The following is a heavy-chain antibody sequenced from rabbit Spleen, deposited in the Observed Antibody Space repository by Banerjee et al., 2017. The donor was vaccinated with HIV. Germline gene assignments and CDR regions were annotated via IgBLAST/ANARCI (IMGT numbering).Heavy chain of an antibody. V-gene: IGHV1S40*01. CDR2: IEGGSSGFT. CDR1: GFSFSSSDY. CDR3: ARDTASSFSSYGMDL. J-gene: IGHJ6*01. D-gene: IGHD6-1*01. Sequence: QSLEESGGDLVKPGASLTLTCTASGFSFSSSDYMCWVRQAPGKGLEWISCIEGGSSGFTYFATWAKGRFTISKTSSTTVTLQMTSLTVADTATYFCARDTASSFSSYGMDLWGPGTLVTVS.